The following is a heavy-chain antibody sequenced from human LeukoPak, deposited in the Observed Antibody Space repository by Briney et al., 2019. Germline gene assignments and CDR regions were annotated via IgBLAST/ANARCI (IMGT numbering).Heavy chain of an antibody. CDR1: GFTLSSYA. CDR2: ISVSGNT. CDR3: AKIRDYYYYYMDV. D-gene: IGHD3-3*02. V-gene: IGHV3-23*01. Sequence: GGSLRLSCAASGFTLSSYAMSWVRQAPGRGLEWVSAISVSGNTYHADSVKGRFTISRDSSKNTLYLQMNRLRAEDAAVYYCAKIRDYYYYYMDVWGKGTTVTISS. J-gene: IGHJ6*03.